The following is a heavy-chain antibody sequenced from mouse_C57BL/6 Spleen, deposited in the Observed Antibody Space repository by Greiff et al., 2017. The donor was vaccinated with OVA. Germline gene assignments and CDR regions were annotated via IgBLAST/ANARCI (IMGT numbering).Heavy chain of an antibody. CDR3: ASSPYDYDDY. D-gene: IGHD2-4*01. V-gene: IGHV1-54*01. J-gene: IGHJ2*01. Sequence: VQLQQSGAEQVKPGASVKVSCKASGYAFTNYLIEWVKQRPGQGLEWIGVINPGSGGTNYNEKFKGKATLTADKSSSTAYMQLSTLTSEDSAVYFCASSPYDYDDYWGQGTTLTVSS. CDR1: GYAFTNYL. CDR2: INPGSGGT.